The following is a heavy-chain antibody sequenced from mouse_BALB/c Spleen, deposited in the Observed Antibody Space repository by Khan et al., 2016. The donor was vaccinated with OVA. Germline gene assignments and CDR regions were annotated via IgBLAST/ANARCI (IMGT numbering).Heavy chain of an antibody. CDR2: ISYSGNT. D-gene: IGHD2-10*02. CDR1: GYSITSDYA. J-gene: IGHJ2*01. CDR3: ARVYGGGFDY. V-gene: IGHV3-2*02. Sequence: QLVQSGPGLVKPSQSLSLTCTVTGYSITSDYAWNWIRQFPGNKLELMGYISYSGNTNYNPSFKSRISITRDTSKNQSFLHLNSVTSEDTATDCCARVYGGGFDYWGQGTTLTVSS.